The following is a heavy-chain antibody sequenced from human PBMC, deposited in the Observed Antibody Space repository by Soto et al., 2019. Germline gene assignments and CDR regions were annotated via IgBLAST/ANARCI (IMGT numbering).Heavy chain of an antibody. CDR3: ARSPRSGSYNWFDP. J-gene: IGHJ5*02. CDR2: INHSGST. CDR1: GGSFSGYY. D-gene: IGHD1-26*01. Sequence: SETLSLTCAVYGGSFSGYYWSWIRQPPGKGLEWIGEINHSGSTNYNPSLKSRVTISGDTSKNQFSLNLSSVTAADTAVYYCARSPRSGSYNWFDPWGQGTLVTVSS. V-gene: IGHV4-34*01.